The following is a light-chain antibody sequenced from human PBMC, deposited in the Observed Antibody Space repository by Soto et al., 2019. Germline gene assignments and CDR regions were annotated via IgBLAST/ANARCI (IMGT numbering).Light chain of an antibody. CDR1: SSDVGGYNY. J-gene: IGLJ3*02. CDR2: EVS. Sequence: SVLTQPASVSGSPGQSITISRTGTSSDVGGYNYVSWYQQHPGKAPKLMIYEVSNRPSGVSNRFSGSKSGNTASLTISGLQAEDEADYYCSSYTTSSTWVFGGGTQLTVL. CDR3: SSYTTSSTWV. V-gene: IGLV2-14*01.